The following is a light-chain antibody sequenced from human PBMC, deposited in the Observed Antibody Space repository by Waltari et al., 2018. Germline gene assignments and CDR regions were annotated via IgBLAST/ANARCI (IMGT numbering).Light chain of an antibody. CDR3: QQYGTSPPGT. V-gene: IGKV3-20*01. Sequence: EIVLTQSPGTLSLSPGERATPSCRASRSVSNNYLAWYQQKSGQAPRLLIYLASTRATGIPDRFSGSGSGTDFTLTISRLEPEDFAVYYCQQYGTSPPGTFGQGTKVEIK. CDR2: LAS. CDR1: RSVSNNY. J-gene: IGKJ1*01.